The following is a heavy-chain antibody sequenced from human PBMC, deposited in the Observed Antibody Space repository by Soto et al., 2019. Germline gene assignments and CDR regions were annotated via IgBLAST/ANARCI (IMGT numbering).Heavy chain of an antibody. CDR1: GITFRNHW. Sequence: GGSLRLSCVASGITFRNHWMTWVRQAPGKGLEWVSYISISSSTRYYADSVRGRFTISRDNAKNSLYLQMNSLRDEDTAVYYCARGGGFFDYWGQGTLVTVSS. J-gene: IGHJ4*02. V-gene: IGHV3-48*02. CDR2: ISISSSTR. D-gene: IGHD3-10*01. CDR3: ARGGGFFDY.